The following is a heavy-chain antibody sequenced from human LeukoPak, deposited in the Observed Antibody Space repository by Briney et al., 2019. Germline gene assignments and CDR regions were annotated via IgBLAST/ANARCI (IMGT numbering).Heavy chain of an antibody. V-gene: IGHV1-46*01. CDR1: GYNFIGYY. CDR3: ARSRGTYFDY. D-gene: IGHD1-26*01. CDR2: INPSGGST. Sequence: ASVKVSCKTSGYNFIGYYMHWVRQAPGQGLEWMGMINPSGGSTIYAQKFQGRVTVTRDTSTSTVYMELSSLRSEDTAVYYCARSRGTYFDYWGQGTLVTVSS. J-gene: IGHJ4*02.